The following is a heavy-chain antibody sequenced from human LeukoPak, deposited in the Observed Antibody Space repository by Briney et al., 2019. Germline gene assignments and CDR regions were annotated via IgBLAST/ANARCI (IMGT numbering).Heavy chain of an antibody. CDR2: MFYGENT. V-gene: IGHV4-39*07. J-gene: IGHJ3*02. Sequence: PSESLSLNCTVSGGSITSTGHYWAWLRHPPGRGLEWIGSMFYGENTHNNPSRTRRVTISVDTSKNQFSLKLNSVTAADTAVYYCAIFYYDSRGEAFDIWGQGTMVTVSS. D-gene: IGHD3-22*01. CDR3: AIFYYDSRGEAFDI. CDR1: GGSITSTGHY.